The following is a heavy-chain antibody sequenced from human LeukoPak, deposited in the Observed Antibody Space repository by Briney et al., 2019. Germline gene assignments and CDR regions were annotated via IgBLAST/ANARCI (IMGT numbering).Heavy chain of an antibody. J-gene: IGHJ4*02. V-gene: IGHV1-69*13. CDR1: GGTFSSYA. Sequence: ASVKVSCKASGGTFSSYAISWVRQAPGQGLEWMGGIIPIFGTANYAQKFQGRVTITADESTSTAYMELSSLRSGDTAVYYCARYKGYCSGGSCYRAFDYWGQGTLVTVSS. CDR3: ARYKGYCSGGSCYRAFDY. CDR2: IIPIFGTA. D-gene: IGHD2-15*01.